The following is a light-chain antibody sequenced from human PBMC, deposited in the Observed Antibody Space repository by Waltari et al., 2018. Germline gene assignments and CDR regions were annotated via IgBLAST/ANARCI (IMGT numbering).Light chain of an antibody. CDR2: EVT. CDR1: SSDVGTYNL. J-gene: IGLJ1*01. CDR3: CSYAGSKFYV. V-gene: IGLV2-23*02. Sequence: QSALTQPASVSGSPGQSITISCTATSSDVGTYNLVSWYQQHPGKGPKLMIYEVTKRPSGVSNRFSGSKSGNTASLTISGLQAEDEAEYYCCSYAGSKFYVFGTGTKVTVL.